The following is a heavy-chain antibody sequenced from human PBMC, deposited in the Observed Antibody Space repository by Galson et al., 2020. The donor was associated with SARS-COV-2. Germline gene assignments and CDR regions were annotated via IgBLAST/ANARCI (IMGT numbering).Heavy chain of an antibody. J-gene: IGHJ3*01. CDR1: GFSFSSYY. CDR2: ISYGGSTN. Sequence: HAGESLSLSCAASGFSFSSYYMPWVRQAPGKGLEWVAVISYGGSTNYYADPVKRGFTISRDNSKNALYLQMNSLGAEDAAVCCCARDLSGNDAFDVWGRGTMVTVSS. V-gene: IGHV3-30*04. CDR3: ARDLSGNDAFDV. D-gene: IGHD3-10*01.